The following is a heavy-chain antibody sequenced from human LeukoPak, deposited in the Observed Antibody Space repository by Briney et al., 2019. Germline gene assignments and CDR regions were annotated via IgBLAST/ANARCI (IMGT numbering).Heavy chain of an antibody. D-gene: IGHD6-6*01. CDR3: ARDMYTTSSARGAY. CDR2: INGDGSST. V-gene: IGHV3-74*01. J-gene: IGHJ4*02. CDR1: GFTFSSYW. Sequence: PGGSLRLSCAASGFTFSSYWMHWVRQAPGKGLVWVSRINGDGSSTTYADSVKGRFTISRDNAKNTLYLEMNSLKAEDTAVYYWARDMYTTSSARGAYWGQGNLVTVSS.